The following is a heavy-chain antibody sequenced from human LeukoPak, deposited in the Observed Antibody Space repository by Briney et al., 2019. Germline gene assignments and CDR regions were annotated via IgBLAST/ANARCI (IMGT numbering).Heavy chain of an antibody. CDR1: GFNFSNYA. Sequence: PGGSLRLSCAASGFNFSNYAMSWVRQAPGKGLDWVSAISGTGVDTYYADSVKGRFTISKDNSKNTLFLQLHSLRAEDTAVYYCAKDSTGTDYNWFDPWGQGTLVTVSS. D-gene: IGHD1-1*01. CDR3: AKDSTGTDYNWFDP. J-gene: IGHJ5*02. CDR2: ISGTGVDT. V-gene: IGHV3-23*01.